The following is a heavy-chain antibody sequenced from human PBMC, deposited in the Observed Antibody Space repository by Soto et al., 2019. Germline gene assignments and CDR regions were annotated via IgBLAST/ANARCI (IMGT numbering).Heavy chain of an antibody. CDR3: GRVVYGNSKRFLARWFDP. D-gene: IGHD3-3*01. J-gene: IGHJ5*02. CDR2: IYYSGNT. CDR1: GGSISSSSYY. Sequence: PSETLSLTCTVSGGSISSSSYYWSWIRQPPGKALEWIGYIYYSGNTYYNPSLNGRLTISVDTSKNQFSLKLSSVTAADTAVYYCGRVVYGNSKRFLARWFDPWGQGTLVTVSS. V-gene: IGHV4-30-4*01.